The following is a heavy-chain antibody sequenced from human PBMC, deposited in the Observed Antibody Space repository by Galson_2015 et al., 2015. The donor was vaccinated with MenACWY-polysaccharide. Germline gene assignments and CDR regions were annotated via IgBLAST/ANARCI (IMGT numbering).Heavy chain of an antibody. CDR2: ITGAGGST. CDR3: AKEGNGRFIDY. D-gene: IGHD4-23*01. J-gene: IGHJ4*02. CDR1: GYTSSKYS. Sequence: SLSLACAASGYTSSKYSITRSRQTPGKGLGRASTITGAGGSTYEAGYVEIRFTINSDNSKNTLYLQMNSLRVEDTAIYYCAKEGNGRFIDYWGQGTLVTVSS. V-gene: IGHV3-23*01.